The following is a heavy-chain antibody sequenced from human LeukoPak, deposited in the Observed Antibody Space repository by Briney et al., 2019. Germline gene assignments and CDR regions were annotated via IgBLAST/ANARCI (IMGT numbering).Heavy chain of an antibody. CDR2: ISAYNGNT. CDR1: GYTFTSYG. CDR3: ARDLLTIAAAGNEDY. V-gene: IGHV1-18*01. D-gene: IGHD6-13*01. J-gene: IGHJ4*02. Sequence: GASVKVSCKASGYTFTSYGISWVRQAPGQGLEWMGWISAYNGNTNYAQKLQGRVTMTTDTSTSTAYMELRSLRSDDTAVYYCARDLLTIAAAGNEDYWGQGTLVTVSS.